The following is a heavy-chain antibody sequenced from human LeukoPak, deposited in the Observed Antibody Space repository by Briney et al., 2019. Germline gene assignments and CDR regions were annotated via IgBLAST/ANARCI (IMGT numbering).Heavy chain of an antibody. D-gene: IGHD5-24*01. J-gene: IGHJ3*01. CDR1: GYTFTEYY. Sequence: ASVKVSCKASGYTFTEYYMHWVRQAPGQRLEWMGWINPNSGGTNYAQKFQGRVTMTRDTSISTAYMELSRLRSDDTAVYYCASLEMATMKTDHWGQGTMVTVSS. CDR3: ASLEMATMKTDH. V-gene: IGHV1-2*02. CDR2: INPNSGGT.